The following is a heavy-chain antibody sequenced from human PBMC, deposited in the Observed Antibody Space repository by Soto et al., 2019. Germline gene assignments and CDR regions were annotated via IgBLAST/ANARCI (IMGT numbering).Heavy chain of an antibody. Sequence: SETLSLTCIVSGGSISEKYWNWVRQPPGKGLEWIGLIFANGHTNYNPSLKSRVTMSVDASKNQFSLRLTSMTAADTAVYYCVASLAASGLNWLDPWGRGTLVTVSS. CDR3: VASLAASGLNWLDP. CDR1: GGSISEKY. CDR2: IFANGHT. D-gene: IGHD6-13*01. V-gene: IGHV4-4*07. J-gene: IGHJ5*02.